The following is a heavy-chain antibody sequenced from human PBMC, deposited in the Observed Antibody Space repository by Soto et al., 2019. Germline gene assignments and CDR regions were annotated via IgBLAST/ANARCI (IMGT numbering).Heavy chain of an antibody. CDR1: GGSVISGSYY. V-gene: IGHV4-61*01. CDR3: ARVGYSSSSYFDY. D-gene: IGHD6-6*01. CDR2: IYYSGST. Sequence: KASETLSLTCTVSGGSVISGSYYLICIRQPPGKGLEWIGYIYYSGSTNYNPSLKSRVTISVDTSKNQFSLKLSSVTAADTAVYYCARVGYSSSSYFDYWGQGTLVTVSS. J-gene: IGHJ4*02.